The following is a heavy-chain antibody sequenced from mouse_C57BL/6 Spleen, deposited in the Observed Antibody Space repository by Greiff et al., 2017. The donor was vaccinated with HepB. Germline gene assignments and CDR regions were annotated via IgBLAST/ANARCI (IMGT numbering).Heavy chain of an antibody. J-gene: IGHJ2*01. CDR2: IYPGDGDT. Sequence: QVQLKESGAELVKPGASVKISCKASGYAFSSYWMNWVKQRPGKGLEWIGQIYPGDGDTNYNGKFKGKATLTADKSSSTAYMQLSSLTSEDSAVYFCARGLGRVLYFDYWGQGTTLTVSS. CDR3: ARGLGRVLYFDY. D-gene: IGHD4-1*01. CDR1: GYAFSSYW. V-gene: IGHV1-80*01.